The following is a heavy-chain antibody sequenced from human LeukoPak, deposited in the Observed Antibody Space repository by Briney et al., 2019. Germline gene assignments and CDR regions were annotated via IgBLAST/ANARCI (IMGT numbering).Heavy chain of an antibody. D-gene: IGHD3-22*01. CDR1: GGTFSSYA. J-gene: IGHJ5*02. Sequence: AASVKVSCKASGGTFSSYAIGWVRQAPGQGLEWMGGIIPIFGTANYAQKFQGRVTITTDESTSTAYMELSSLRSEDTAVYYCARDPMIGRNPLNWSDPWGQGTLVTVSS. CDR3: ARDPMIGRNPLNWSDP. CDR2: IIPIFGTA. V-gene: IGHV1-69*05.